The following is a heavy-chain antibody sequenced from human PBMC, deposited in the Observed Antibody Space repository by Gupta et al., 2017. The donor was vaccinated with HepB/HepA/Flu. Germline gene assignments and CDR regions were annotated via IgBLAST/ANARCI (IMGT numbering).Heavy chain of an antibody. J-gene: IGHJ4*02. CDR3: VRGKVGAKGFLDD. CDR2: INPSGDTT. D-gene: IGHD1-26*01. V-gene: IGHV1-46*01. Sequence: QVQLVQSGAEVKKPGASVKISCTSSGYTFTRYFFHWVRQAHGQGLEWMGIINPSGDTTSYEQKFQGRGTVTRDTSTSTVYMELRSLRADDTAVYYCVRGKVGAKGFLDDWGQGTMVTVSS. CDR1: GYTFTRYF.